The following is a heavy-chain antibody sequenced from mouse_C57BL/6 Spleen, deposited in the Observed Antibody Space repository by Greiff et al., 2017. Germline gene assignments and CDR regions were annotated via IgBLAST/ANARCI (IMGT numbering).Heavy chain of an antibody. CDR2: INPGSGGT. Sequence: QVQLQQSGAELVRPGTSVKVSCKASGYAFTTYLIEWVKQRPGQGLEWIGVINPGSGGTNYNEKFKGKATLTADKSSSTAYMQLSSLTSEDSAVYFCARRDYGSNFDYWGQGTTLTVSS. J-gene: IGHJ2*01. CDR3: ARRDYGSNFDY. CDR1: GYAFTTYL. V-gene: IGHV1-54*01. D-gene: IGHD1-1*01.